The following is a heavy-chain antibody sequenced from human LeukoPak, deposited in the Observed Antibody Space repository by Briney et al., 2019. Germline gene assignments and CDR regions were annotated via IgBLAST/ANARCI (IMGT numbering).Heavy chain of an antibody. J-gene: IGHJ4*02. Sequence: ASVKVSCKTSGYTFADYYMHWVRQAPGQGLEWMGWINPYSGGTNYAQKSQGRVTMTRDTSISTAYMELSRLRSDDTAMYYCAREPAADPGTGWSYFDYWGQGTLVTVSS. CDR3: AREPAADPGTGWSYFDY. D-gene: IGHD6-19*01. CDR2: INPYSGGT. V-gene: IGHV1-2*02. CDR1: GYTFADYY.